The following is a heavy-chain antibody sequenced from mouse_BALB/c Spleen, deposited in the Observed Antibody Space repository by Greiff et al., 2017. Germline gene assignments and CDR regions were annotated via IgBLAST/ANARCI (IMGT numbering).Heavy chain of an antibody. J-gene: IGHJ4*01. V-gene: IGHV5-6-5*01. CDR3: ARGGGYYRDGMDY. CDR1: GFTFSSYA. CDR2: ISSGGST. D-gene: IGHD2-14*01. Sequence: EVQLVESGGGLVKPGGSLKLSCAASGFTFSSYAMSWVRQTPEKRLEWVASISSGGSTYYPDSVKGRFTISRDNARNILYLQMSSLRSEDTAMYYCARGGGYYRDGMDYWGQGTSVTVSA.